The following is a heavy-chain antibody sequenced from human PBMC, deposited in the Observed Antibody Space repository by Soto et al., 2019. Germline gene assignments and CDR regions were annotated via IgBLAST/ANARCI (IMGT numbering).Heavy chain of an antibody. CDR3: AKASGMSWYNRFDP. V-gene: IGHV1-69*01. CDR1: GGNFTSYA. J-gene: IGHJ5*02. Sequence: QVQLVQSGAEVKKPGSSVKVSCKASGGNFTSYAISWVRQAPGQGLEFTGGIVPLFGTTNYAHKFRGRVTVTADESTSTVYMEMSSLRSEDTAVYYCAKASGMSWYNRFDPWGQGTLVTVST. D-gene: IGHD6-13*01. CDR2: IVPLFGTT.